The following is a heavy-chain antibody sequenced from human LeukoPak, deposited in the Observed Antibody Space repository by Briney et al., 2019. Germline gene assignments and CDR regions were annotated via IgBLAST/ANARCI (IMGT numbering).Heavy chain of an antibody. Sequence: PSETLSLTCTVSGYSIISGYSWEWIRQPPGKGLEWIGSFHYSGSTYYNPSLMSRVTISGDTSKNQFSLRLSSVTAADTAVYYCARAYCSSTSCYTEGWFDPWAREPWSPSPQ. J-gene: IGHJ5*02. CDR2: FHYSGST. CDR3: ARAYCSSTSCYTEGWFDP. D-gene: IGHD2-2*02. CDR1: GYSIISGYS. V-gene: IGHV4-38-2*02.